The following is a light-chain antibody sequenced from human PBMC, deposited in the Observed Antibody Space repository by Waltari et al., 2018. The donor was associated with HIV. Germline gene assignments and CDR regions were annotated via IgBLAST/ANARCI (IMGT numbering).Light chain of an antibody. CDR1: QSVSSY. Sequence: EIVLTQFPATLSLSSGERATLSCRASQSVSSYLAWYQQKPGQAPRLLIYDASNRAAGIPARFSGSGSGTDFTLTISSLETEDFATYYCQQANSFPRNFGQGTRL. CDR2: DAS. CDR3: QQANSFPRN. J-gene: IGKJ5*01. V-gene: IGKV3-11*01.